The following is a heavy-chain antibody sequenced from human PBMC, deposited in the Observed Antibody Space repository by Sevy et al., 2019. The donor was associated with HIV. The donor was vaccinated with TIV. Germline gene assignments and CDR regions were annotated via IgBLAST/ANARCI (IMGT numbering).Heavy chain of an antibody. V-gene: IGHV3-48*03. J-gene: IGHJ3*02. CDR3: TRQYALPYGRSTSCPPAAFDI. CDR2: ISDSGSTR. Sequence: GGSLRLSCSASGFTFSNYEMMWVRQAPGKGLEWISYISDSGSTRYHADSVKCRFTISRDNAKNALYLQMSSLRAEDTSLYYCTRQYALPYGRSTSCPPAAFDIWGQGTMVTVSS. CDR1: GFTFSNYE. D-gene: IGHD2-2*01.